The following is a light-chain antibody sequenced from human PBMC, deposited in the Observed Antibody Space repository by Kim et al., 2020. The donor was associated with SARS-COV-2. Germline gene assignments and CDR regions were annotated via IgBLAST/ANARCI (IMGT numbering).Light chain of an antibody. Sequence: SPGERATLSCRASQSVSSDLAWYQQKPGQAPRLLIYGASTRATGIPARFSGSGSGTEFTLTISSLQSGDFAVYYCQQYNNWPPITFGQGTRLEIK. CDR2: GAS. V-gene: IGKV3-15*01. CDR3: QQYNNWPPIT. CDR1: QSVSSD. J-gene: IGKJ5*01.